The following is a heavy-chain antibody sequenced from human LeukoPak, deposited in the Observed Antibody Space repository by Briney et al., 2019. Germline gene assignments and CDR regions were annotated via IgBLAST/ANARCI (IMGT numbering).Heavy chain of an antibody. CDR1: GFTFSGSA. CDR3: TSTAALPYYYGMDV. Sequence: GGSLRLSCAASGFTFSGSAMHWVRQASGKGLEWVGRIRSKANSYATAYAASVKGRFTISRDDSKNTAYLRMNSLKTEDTAVYYCTSTAALPYYYGMDVWGQGTTVTVSS. CDR2: IRSKANSYAT. D-gene: IGHD6-6*01. V-gene: IGHV3-73*01. J-gene: IGHJ6*02.